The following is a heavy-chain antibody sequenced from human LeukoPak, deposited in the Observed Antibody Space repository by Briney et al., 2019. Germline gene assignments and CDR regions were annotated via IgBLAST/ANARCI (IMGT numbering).Heavy chain of an antibody. J-gene: IGHJ4*02. CDR3: ARGSGWSAGVVDY. V-gene: IGHV4-59*01. Sequence: PSETLSLTCTVSGGSISSYYWSWIRRPPGKGLEWIGYIYYSGSTNYNPSLKSRVTISVDTSKNQFSLKLSSVTAADTAVYYCARGSGWSAGVVDYWGQGTLVTVSS. D-gene: IGHD3-22*01. CDR1: GGSISSYY. CDR2: IYYSGST.